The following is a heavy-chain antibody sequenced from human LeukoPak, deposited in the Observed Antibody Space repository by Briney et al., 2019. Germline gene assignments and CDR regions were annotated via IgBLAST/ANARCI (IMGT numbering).Heavy chain of an antibody. Sequence: ASVKVSCKASGYTFTGYYMHWERQAPGQGLEWMGWINPNSGGTNYAQKFQGRVTMTRDTSISTAYMELSRLRSDDTAVYYCARDGRYYDFWSGYYTAYFQHWGQGTLVTVSS. CDR1: GYTFTGYY. J-gene: IGHJ1*01. V-gene: IGHV1-2*02. CDR3: ARDGRYYDFWSGYYTAYFQH. D-gene: IGHD3-3*01. CDR2: INPNSGGT.